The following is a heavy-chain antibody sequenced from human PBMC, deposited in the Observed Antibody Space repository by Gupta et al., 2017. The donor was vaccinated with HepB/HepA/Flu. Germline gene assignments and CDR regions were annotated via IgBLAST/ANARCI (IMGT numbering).Heavy chain of an antibody. D-gene: IGHD3-10*01. CDR2: INHSGST. CDR1: GGSFSGYY. Sequence: QVQLQQWGAGLLKPSETLSLTCAVYGGSFSGYYWSWIRQPPGKGLEWIGEINHSGSTNYNPSLTRRVTISVDTSKNQFARKLSSVTAAETAVYDCARGWGMVRGGISSYYFDYGGQGTLVTVSS. J-gene: IGHJ4*02. V-gene: IGHV4-34*01. CDR3: ARGWGMVRGGISSYYFDY.